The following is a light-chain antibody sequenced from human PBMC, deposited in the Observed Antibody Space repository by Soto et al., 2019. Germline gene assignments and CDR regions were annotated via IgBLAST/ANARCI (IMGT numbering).Light chain of an antibody. V-gene: IGKV1-6*01. Sequence: AIQMTQSPSSLSASVGDRVTITCRASQGIRNDLGWYQQKPGKAPKLLIYSSSSLQSGVPSRFSGSGSGTDFTLTISSLQPEAFATYYCLQDYNYPYTFGQGTKLEIK. CDR2: SSS. CDR3: LQDYNYPYT. J-gene: IGKJ2*01. CDR1: QGIRND.